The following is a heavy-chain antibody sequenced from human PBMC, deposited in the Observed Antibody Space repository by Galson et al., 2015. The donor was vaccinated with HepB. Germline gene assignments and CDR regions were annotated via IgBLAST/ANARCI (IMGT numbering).Heavy chain of an antibody. Sequence: TLSLTCTVSGGSISSYYWSWIRQPPGKGLEWIGYIYYSGSTNYNPSLKSRVTISVDTSKNQFSLKLSSVTAADTAVYYCARASGGYDPDYWGQGTLVTVSS. CDR3: ARASGGYDPDY. J-gene: IGHJ4*02. CDR2: IYYSGST. CDR1: GGSISSYY. D-gene: IGHD5-12*01. V-gene: IGHV4-59*01.